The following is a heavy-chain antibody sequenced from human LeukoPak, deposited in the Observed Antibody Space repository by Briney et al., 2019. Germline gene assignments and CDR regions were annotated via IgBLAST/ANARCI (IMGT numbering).Heavy chain of an antibody. CDR2: ISAYNGNT. CDR1: GYTFTSYG. D-gene: IGHD5-18*01. J-gene: IGHJ4*02. CDR3: ARDGKIREGGYSYGYSDY. V-gene: IGHV1-18*04. Sequence: ASVKVSCKASGYTFTSYGISWVRQAPGQGLEWMGWISAYNGNTNYAQKLQGRVTMTTDTSTSTAYMELRSPRSDDTAVYYCARDGKIREGGYSYGYSDYWGQGTLVTVSS.